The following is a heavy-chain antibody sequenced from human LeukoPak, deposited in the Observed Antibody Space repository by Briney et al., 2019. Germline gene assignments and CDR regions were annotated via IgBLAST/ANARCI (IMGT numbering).Heavy chain of an antibody. CDR1: GYTFTSYD. CDR2: INPNSGGT. Sequence: ASVKVSCKASGYTFTSYDINWVRQATGQGLEWMGWINPNSGGTNYAQKFQGRVTMTRDTSISTAYMELSRLRSDDTAVYYCASLVVPAAKDAFDIWGQGTMVTVSS. J-gene: IGHJ3*02. D-gene: IGHD2-2*01. V-gene: IGHV1-2*02. CDR3: ASLVVPAAKDAFDI.